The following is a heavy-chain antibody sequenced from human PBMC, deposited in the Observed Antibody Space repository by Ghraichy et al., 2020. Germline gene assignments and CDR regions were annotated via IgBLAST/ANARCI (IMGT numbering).Heavy chain of an antibody. V-gene: IGHV1-2*06. J-gene: IGHJ6*02. CDR3: ARDEITNLFVYYCGFDV. Sequence: ASVKVSCKASGYTFTDFYIHWVRQAPGQGPEWMGRINPDTGDTNSAQKFQGRVTMSSDTSINTAYMQLTGLRSDDTALYYCARDEITNLFVYYCGFDVWGQGTTVTVSS. D-gene: IGHD3-3*01. CDR1: GYTFTDFY. CDR2: INPDTGDT.